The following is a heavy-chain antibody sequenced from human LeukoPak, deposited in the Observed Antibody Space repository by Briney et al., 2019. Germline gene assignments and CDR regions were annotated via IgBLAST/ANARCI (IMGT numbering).Heavy chain of an antibody. CDR1: GGSFSGYY. D-gene: IGHD6-6*01. V-gene: IGHV4-34*01. J-gene: IGHJ6*03. CDR2: INHSGST. CDR3: ARFRRDSSSSLYYYYYMDV. Sequence: SETLSLTCAVYGGSFSGYYWSWIRQPPGKGLEWIGEINHSGSTNYNPSLKSRVTISVDTSKNQFSLKLSSVTAADTAVYYCARFRRDSSSSLYYYYYMDVWGEGTTVTVSS.